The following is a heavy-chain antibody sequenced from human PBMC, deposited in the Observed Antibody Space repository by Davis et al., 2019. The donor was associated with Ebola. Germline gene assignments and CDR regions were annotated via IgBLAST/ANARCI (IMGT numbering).Heavy chain of an antibody. CDR2: MYYTGSA. Sequence: SETLSLTCAVSGGSISSGSSYYWGWIRQPPGKGLEWIGSMYYTGSAYYSPSLKSRVTISGDTSKNQFSLKLSSVTAADTAVYYCAHYCDASGYYPGTFDIWGQGTVVTVSS. J-gene: IGHJ3*02. CDR3: AHYCDASGYYPGTFDI. V-gene: IGHV4-39*01. CDR1: GGSISSGSSYY. D-gene: IGHD3-22*01.